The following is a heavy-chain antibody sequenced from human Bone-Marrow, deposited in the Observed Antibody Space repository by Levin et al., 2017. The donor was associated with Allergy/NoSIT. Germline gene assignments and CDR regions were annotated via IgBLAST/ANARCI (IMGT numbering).Heavy chain of an antibody. CDR1: GFIFSNYA. CDR3: AKGLDRYGHSYFDL. CDR2: ISSDGSNK. J-gene: IGHJ4*01. Sequence: GGSLRLSCEGSGFIFSNYAMHWVRQSPGRGLEWLTVISSDGSNKYYSDSVRGRFTVSRDNSKNMLYLEVNSLRPEDSATYYCAKGLDRYGHSYFDLWGQGTQVTASS. V-gene: IGHV3-30*18. D-gene: IGHD4-17*01.